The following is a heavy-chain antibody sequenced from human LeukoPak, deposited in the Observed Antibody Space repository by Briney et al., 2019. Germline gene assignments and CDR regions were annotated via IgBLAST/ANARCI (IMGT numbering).Heavy chain of an antibody. D-gene: IGHD3-10*01. CDR2: IWYDGSNK. CDR1: GFTFSSYG. CDR3: AKDHLSGLLWFGELGGDY. Sequence: GGSLRLSCAASGFTFSSYGMHWVRQAPGKGLEWVAVIWYDGSNKYYADSVKGRFTISRDNSKNTLYLQMNSLRAEDTAVYYCAKDHLSGLLWFGELGGDYWGQGTLVTVSS. J-gene: IGHJ4*02. V-gene: IGHV3-30*02.